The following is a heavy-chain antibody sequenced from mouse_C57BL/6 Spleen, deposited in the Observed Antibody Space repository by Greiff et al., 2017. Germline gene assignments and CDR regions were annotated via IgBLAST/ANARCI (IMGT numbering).Heavy chain of an antibody. CDR1: GYSFTGYY. CDR3: ARGLYYDYDFL. J-gene: IGHJ1*03. Sequence: VQLQQSGPELVKPGASVKISCKASGYSFTGYYMHWVKQSSEKSLEWIGEINPSTGGTSYNQKFKGKATLTVDKSSSTAYMQLKSLTSEDSAVYYCARGLYYDYDFLWGTGTTVTVSS. D-gene: IGHD2-4*01. CDR2: INPSTGGT. V-gene: IGHV1-43*01.